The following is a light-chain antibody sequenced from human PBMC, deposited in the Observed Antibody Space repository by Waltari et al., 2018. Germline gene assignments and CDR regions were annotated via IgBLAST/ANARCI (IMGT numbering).Light chain of an antibody. Sequence: FMLTHPHSVSESPGKTVTISCSLSSVKIATNYVTRYQQRPGSAPTKVIYEDNQRPSGVPDRFSGSIDSSSNSASLIISGLKAEDEADYYGQSFDSSHVVFGGGTKLTVL. V-gene: IGLV6-57*03. J-gene: IGLJ2*01. CDR2: EDN. CDR3: QSFDSSHVV. CDR1: SVKIATNY.